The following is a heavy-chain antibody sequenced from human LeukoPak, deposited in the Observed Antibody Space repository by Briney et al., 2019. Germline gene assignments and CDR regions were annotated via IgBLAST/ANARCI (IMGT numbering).Heavy chain of an antibody. Sequence: GGSLRLSCAASGFTFSNYVMSWVRQAPGKGLEWVPAISGSDGSTWYADSVKGRFTVSRDNSKNTLYLQMNSLRAEDTAVYYCAKLLSGYCSRTSCLNWFDPWGQGTLVTVSP. J-gene: IGHJ5*02. CDR2: ISGSDGST. CDR3: AKLLSGYCSRTSCLNWFDP. V-gene: IGHV3-23*01. CDR1: GFTFSNYV. D-gene: IGHD2-2*01.